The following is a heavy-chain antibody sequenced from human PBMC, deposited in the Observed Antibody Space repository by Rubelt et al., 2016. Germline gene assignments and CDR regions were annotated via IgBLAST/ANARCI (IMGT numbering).Heavy chain of an antibody. CDR1: GFTFSSYA. CDR2: ISGSGGST. Sequence: LEEGGGLVQPGGSLRLSCAASGFTFSSYAMSWVRQAPGKGLEWVSAISGSGGSTYYADSVKGRFTISRDNSKNTVYLQMNSLRAEDTAVYYCAKGSYGSGSWTFDFWGQGTLVTVSS. D-gene: IGHD3-10*01. CDR3: AKGSYGSGSWTFDF. J-gene: IGHJ4*02. V-gene: IGHV3-23*01.